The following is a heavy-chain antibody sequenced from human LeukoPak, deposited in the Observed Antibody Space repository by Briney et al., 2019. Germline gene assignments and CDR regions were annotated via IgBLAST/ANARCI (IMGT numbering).Heavy chain of an antibody. V-gene: IGHV4-34*01. D-gene: IGHD5-12*01. Sequence: PSETLSLTCAVYGGSFSGYYWSWIRQPPGKGLEWIGEINHSGSTNYSPSLKSRVTISVDTSKNQFSLKLSSVTAADTAVYYCARTIVATNYYYYYMDVWGKGTTVTVSS. CDR2: INHSGST. CDR1: GGSFSGYY. CDR3: ARTIVATNYYYYYMDV. J-gene: IGHJ6*03.